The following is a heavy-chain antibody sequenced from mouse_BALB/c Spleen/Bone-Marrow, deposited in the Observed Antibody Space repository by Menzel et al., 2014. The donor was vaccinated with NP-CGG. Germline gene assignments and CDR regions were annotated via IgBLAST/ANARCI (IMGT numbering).Heavy chain of an antibody. Sequence: QVQLQQSGAKLVRPGTSVKVSCKAPGYAFTNYLIEWFKQRPGQGLEWIGVINPGSGGTNFNEKFRGKATLTADKSSSTAYMQFNSLTSDDSAVYFCAREGYYGLDYWGQGTTLTVSS. V-gene: IGHV1-54*03. D-gene: IGHD2-1*01. J-gene: IGHJ2*01. CDR1: GYAFTNYL. CDR2: INPGSGGT. CDR3: AREGYYGLDY.